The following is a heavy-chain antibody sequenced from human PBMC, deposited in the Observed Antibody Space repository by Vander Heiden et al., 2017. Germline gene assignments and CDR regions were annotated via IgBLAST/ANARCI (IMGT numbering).Heavy chain of an antibody. J-gene: IGHJ4*02. Sequence: VQLVESGGGLVKPGGSLRLSTEASGCTFSHYYLSWIRQAPGKGPEWVSYISHSGGTIYYADSVKGRFTISRDNAENSLYLQMNSLRAEDTAVYYCARVNTYYYESSGYYFDYWGQGTLVTVSS. CDR2: ISHSGGTI. CDR1: GCTFSHYY. CDR3: ARVNTYYYESSGYYFDY. D-gene: IGHD3-22*01. V-gene: IGHV3-11*01.